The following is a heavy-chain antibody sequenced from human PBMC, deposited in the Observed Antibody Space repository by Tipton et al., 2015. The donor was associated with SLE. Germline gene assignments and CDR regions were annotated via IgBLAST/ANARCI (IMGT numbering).Heavy chain of an antibody. V-gene: IGHV3-49*04. CDR3: TVTTFFDFDY. CDR2: IRSKAYGGTT. Sequence: SLRLSCTASGFTFGDYAMSWVRQAPGKGLEWVGFIRSKAYGGTTEYAASVKGRFTISRDDSKSIAYLQMNSLKTEDTAVYYCTVTTFFDFDYWGQGTLVTVSS. CDR1: GFTFGDYA. D-gene: IGHD4-17*01. J-gene: IGHJ4*02.